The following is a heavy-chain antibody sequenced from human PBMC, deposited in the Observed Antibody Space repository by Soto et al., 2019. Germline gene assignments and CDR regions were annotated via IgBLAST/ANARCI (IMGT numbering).Heavy chain of an antibody. CDR1: GGTFSSYA. D-gene: IGHD5-12*01. Sequence: SVKVSCKASGGTFSSYAISWVRQAPGQGLEWMGGIIPIFGTANYAQKFQGRVTITADESTSTAYMELSSLRSEDTAVYYCARGYRMVATSKSGNYYYGMDVWGQGTTVTVSS. CDR3: ARGYRMVATSKSGNYYYGMDV. CDR2: IIPIFGTA. J-gene: IGHJ6*02. V-gene: IGHV1-69*13.